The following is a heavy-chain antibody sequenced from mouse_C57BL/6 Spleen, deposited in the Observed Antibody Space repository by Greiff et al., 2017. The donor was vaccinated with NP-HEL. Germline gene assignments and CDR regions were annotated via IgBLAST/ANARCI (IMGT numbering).Heavy chain of an antibody. J-gene: IGHJ2*01. CDR1: GYAFSSSW. V-gene: IGHV1-82*01. D-gene: IGHD2-1*01. Sequence: QVQLKESGPELVKPGASVKISCKASGYAFSSSWMNWVKQRPGKGLEWIGRIYPGDGDTNYNGKFKGKATLTADKSSSTAYMQLSSLTSEDSAVYFCARGGNPMDYWGQGTTLTVSS. CDR2: IYPGDGDT. CDR3: ARGGNPMDY.